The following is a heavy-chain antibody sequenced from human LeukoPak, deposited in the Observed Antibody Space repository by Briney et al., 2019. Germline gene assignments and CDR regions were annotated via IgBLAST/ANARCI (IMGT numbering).Heavy chain of an antibody. J-gene: IGHJ4*02. CDR3: ARAGYYYDSSGDY. D-gene: IGHD3-22*01. CDR1: GFTFSSYW. Sequence: GGSLRLSCAASGFTFSSYWMHRVRQAPGKGLVWVSRINSDGNSTSYADSVKGRFTISRDNAKNTLYLQMNSLRAEDTAVYYCARAGYYYDSSGDYWGQGTLVTVSS. V-gene: IGHV3-74*01. CDR2: INSDGNST.